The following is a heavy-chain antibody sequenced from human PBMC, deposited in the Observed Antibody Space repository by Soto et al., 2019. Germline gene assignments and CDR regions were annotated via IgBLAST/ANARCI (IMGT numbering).Heavy chain of an antibody. CDR3: ARDMVVVAAIWYFDL. V-gene: IGHV3-21*01. D-gene: IGHD2-15*01. Sequence: GGSLRLSCAASGFTFISYAMSWVRQAPGKGLEWVSAISSSSSYIYYADSVKGRFTISRDNAKNSLYLQMNSLRAEDTAVYYCARDMVVVAAIWYFDLWGRGTLVTVSS. J-gene: IGHJ2*01. CDR1: GFTFISYA. CDR2: ISSSSSYI.